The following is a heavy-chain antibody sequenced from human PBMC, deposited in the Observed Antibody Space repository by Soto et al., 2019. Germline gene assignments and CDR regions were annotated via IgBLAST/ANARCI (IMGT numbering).Heavy chain of an antibody. CDR2: IGYNDRNK. CDR1: GFTFSSFG. J-gene: IGHJ4*02. D-gene: IGHD5-12*01. Sequence: QVQLVESGGGVVQPGRSLRLSCAASGFTFSSFGMHWVRQAPGQGLAWVALIGYNDRNKNYADSVKGRFTISRETTKNKLHLQMHSLRAEDKAVCYCARDWLGRYFDSWGQGTLVTVSS. V-gene: IGHV3-33*01. CDR3: ARDWLGRYFDS.